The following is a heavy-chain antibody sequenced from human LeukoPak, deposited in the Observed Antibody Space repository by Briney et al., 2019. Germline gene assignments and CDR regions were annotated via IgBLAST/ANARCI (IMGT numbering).Heavy chain of an antibody. J-gene: IGHJ6*03. CDR1: GGSISSSSDY. CDR2: IYYSGNT. CDR3: ARDLVYSSSSDYYYYYMGV. D-gene: IGHD6-6*01. Sequence: PSDTLSLTCSLSGGSISSSSDYWGWLRQPPGKGLEWIGTIYYSGNTYYNPSLRSRVTITVDTSKNQFSLKVTSVTAADTAVYYCARDLVYSSSSDYYYYYMGVWGKGTTVTVSS. V-gene: IGHV4-39*07.